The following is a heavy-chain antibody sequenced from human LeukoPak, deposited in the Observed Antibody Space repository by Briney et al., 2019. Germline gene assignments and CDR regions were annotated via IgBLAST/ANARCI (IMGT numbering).Heavy chain of an antibody. Sequence: GGSLRLSCAASGFTFSDYWMSWVRRAPGKGPEWVANIHQDGGERYYVDSVKGRFTISRDNTKNSLYLQMNSLRAEDTAVYYCARGRSSGYRDYWGQGTLVTVSS. CDR3: ARGRSSGYRDY. J-gene: IGHJ4*02. V-gene: IGHV3-7*01. CDR1: GFTFSDYW. D-gene: IGHD3-22*01. CDR2: IHQDGGER.